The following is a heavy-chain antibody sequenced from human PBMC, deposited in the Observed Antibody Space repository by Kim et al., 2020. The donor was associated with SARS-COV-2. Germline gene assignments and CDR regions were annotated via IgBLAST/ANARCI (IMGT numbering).Heavy chain of an antibody. CDR3: AKGKTGDYFYYYGMDV. D-gene: IGHD7-27*01. CDR1: GFTFDDYA. Sequence: GGSLRLSCTASGFTFDDYAMHWVRQAPGKGLEWVSGISWNSGSIGYADSVKGRFTISRDNAKNSLYLQMNSLRAEDTALYYCAKGKTGDYFYYYGMDVWGQGTTVTVSS. J-gene: IGHJ6*02. V-gene: IGHV3-9*01. CDR2: ISWNSGSI.